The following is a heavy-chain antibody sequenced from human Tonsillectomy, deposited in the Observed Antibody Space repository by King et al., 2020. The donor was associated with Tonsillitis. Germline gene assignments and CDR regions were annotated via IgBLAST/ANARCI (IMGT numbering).Heavy chain of an antibody. J-gene: IGHJ5*02. CDR1: GFTFSDHY. V-gene: IGHV3-72*01. D-gene: IGHD3/OR15-3a*01. CDR2: TRNKANSYTT. Sequence: QLVQSGGGLVQPGGSLRLSCAASGFTFSDHYMDWVRQAPGKGLEWVGRTRNKANSYTTEYTTFVKGRFTISRDDSKNSLYLQINSLKTEDTSVYYCASAACMIFGVVMDNWFDPWGQGTLVTVSS. CDR3: ASAACMIFGVVMDNWFDP.